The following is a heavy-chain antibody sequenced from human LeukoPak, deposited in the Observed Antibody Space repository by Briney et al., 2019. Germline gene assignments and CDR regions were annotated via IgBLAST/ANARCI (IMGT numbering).Heavy chain of an antibody. J-gene: IGHJ4*02. CDR3: AKEGNRAGTFE. CDR1: GGSISSSSHY. CDR2: ISYSGST. D-gene: IGHD1-7*01. V-gene: IGHV4-39*07. Sequence: PSETLSLTCTVSGGSISSSSHYWGWIRQPPGKGLEWIGSISYSGSTWYNPSLKSRVTISVDTSKNQFSLKLSSVTAADTAVYYCAKEGNRAGTFEWGQGTLVTVSS.